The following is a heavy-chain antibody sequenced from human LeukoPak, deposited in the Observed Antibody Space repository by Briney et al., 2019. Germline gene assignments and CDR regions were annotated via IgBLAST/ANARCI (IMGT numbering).Heavy chain of an antibody. CDR2: ISAYNGNT. J-gene: IGHJ5*02. V-gene: IGHV1-18*01. Sequence: VASVKVSCKASGYTFTSYGISWVRQAPGQGLEWMGWISAYNGNTNYAQKLQGRVTMTTDTSTSTAHMELRSLRSDDTAVYYCARGPSPGGYNWFDPWGQGTWSPSPQ. D-gene: IGHD3-16*01. CDR1: GYTFTSYG. CDR3: ARGPSPGGYNWFDP.